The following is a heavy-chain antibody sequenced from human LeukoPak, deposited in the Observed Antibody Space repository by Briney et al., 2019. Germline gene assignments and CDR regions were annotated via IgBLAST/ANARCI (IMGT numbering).Heavy chain of an antibody. V-gene: IGHV3-23*01. CDR1: GFTFSSYG. D-gene: IGHD6-13*01. CDR2: ISASGGNT. J-gene: IGHJ4*02. Sequence: GGSLRLSCAASGFTFSSYGVSWVRQAPGKGLERVSAISASGGNTYYADSVKGRFTISRDNSKNTLYLLMNSLRGEDTAVYYCAKDVLQLVAGEYFDYWGQGTLVTVSS. CDR3: AKDVLQLVAGEYFDY.